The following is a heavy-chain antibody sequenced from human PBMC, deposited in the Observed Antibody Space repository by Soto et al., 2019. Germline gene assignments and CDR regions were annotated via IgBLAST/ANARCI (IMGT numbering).Heavy chain of an antibody. Sequence: SETLSLTCAVYGGSFSGYYWSWIRQPPGKGLEWIGEINHSGSTNYNPSLKSRVTISVDTSKNQFSLKLSSVTAADTAVYYCARVQYRRRTLEFWGQGTLVTVSS. CDR2: INHSGST. CDR3: ARVQYRRRTLEF. V-gene: IGHV4-34*01. J-gene: IGHJ4*02. D-gene: IGHD4-4*01. CDR1: GGSFSGYY.